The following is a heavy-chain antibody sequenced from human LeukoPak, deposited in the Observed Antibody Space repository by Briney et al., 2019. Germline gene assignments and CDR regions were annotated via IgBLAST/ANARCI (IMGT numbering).Heavy chain of an antibody. CDR2: IYPGDSDT. V-gene: IGHV5-51*01. J-gene: IGHJ1*01. Sequence: GESLKISCKGSGYTFTSYWIGWVRQMPGKGLEWMGIIYPGDSDTRYSPSFQGQVTISADKSIPTAYLQWSSLKASDTAMYYCACSLSAVGIAEYFQHWGQGTLVTVFS. CDR3: ACSLSAVGIAEYFQH. D-gene: IGHD1-14*01. CDR1: GYTFTSYW.